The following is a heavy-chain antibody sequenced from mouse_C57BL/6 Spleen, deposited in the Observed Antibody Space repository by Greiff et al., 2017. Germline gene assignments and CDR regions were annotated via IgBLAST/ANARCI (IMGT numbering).Heavy chain of an antibody. V-gene: IGHV14-3*01. Sequence: VHVKQSVAELVRPGASVKLSCTASGFNIKNTYMHWVKQRPEQGLEWIGRIDPANGNTKYAPKFQGKATITADTSSNTAYLQLSSLTSEDTAIYYCASGDGYYYYAMDYWGQGTSVTVSS. CDR3: ASGDGYYYYAMDY. CDR1: GFNIKNTY. D-gene: IGHD2-3*01. CDR2: IDPANGNT. J-gene: IGHJ4*01.